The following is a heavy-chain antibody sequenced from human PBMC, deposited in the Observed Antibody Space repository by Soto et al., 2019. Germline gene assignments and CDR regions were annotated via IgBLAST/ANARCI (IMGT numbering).Heavy chain of an antibody. J-gene: IGHJ2*01. V-gene: IGHV3-30-3*01. CDR1: GFTFSTFP. CDR2: ISYDGSNE. Sequence: PGGSLRLSCAASGFTFSTFPMHWVRQAPGKGLEWVALISYDGSNEYYADSVKGRFTISRDNSKNTLYLQMNSLRAEDTALYYCARDGGLVRGFYDWYFDLWGRGALVTVSS. D-gene: IGHD3-10*01. CDR3: ARDGGLVRGFYDWYFDL.